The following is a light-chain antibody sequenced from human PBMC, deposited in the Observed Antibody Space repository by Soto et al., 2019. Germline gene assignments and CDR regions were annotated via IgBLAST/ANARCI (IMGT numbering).Light chain of an antibody. CDR1: SSNIGAGYD. Sequence: QSVLTQPHSVSGAPGQRVTIYCTGSSSNIGAGYDVHWYQQLPGTAPKLLIYGNSNRPSGVPDRFSGSKSGTSASLAITGLQAEDEADYYCPSYDSSLRGLVFGTGTKVTVL. V-gene: IGLV1-40*01. CDR3: PSYDSSLRGLV. CDR2: GNS. J-gene: IGLJ1*01.